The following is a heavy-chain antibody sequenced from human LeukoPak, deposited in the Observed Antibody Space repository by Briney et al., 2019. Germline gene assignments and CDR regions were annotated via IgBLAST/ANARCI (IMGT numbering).Heavy chain of an antibody. CDR3: ARGRGTSCYTCNWFDP. D-gene: IGHD2-2*02. CDR1: GYTFTSYD. V-gene: IGHV1-8*03. J-gene: IGHJ5*02. CDR2: MNPNSGNT. Sequence: ASVKVSCKASGYTFTSYDINWVRQATGQGLEWMGWMNPNSGNTGYAQKFQGRVTITRNTSISTAYMELSSLRSEDTAVYYCARGRGTSCYTCNWFDPWGQGTLVTVSS.